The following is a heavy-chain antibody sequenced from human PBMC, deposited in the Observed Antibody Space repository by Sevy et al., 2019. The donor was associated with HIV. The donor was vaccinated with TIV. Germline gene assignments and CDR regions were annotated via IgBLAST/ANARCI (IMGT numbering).Heavy chain of an antibody. V-gene: IGHV3-30*04. D-gene: IGHD6-19*01. J-gene: IGHJ4*02. CDR1: GFTFNTHA. CDR3: AREGGYTSAWSPGNH. CDR2: ISYDGIIK. Sequence: GGSLRLSCAASGFTFNTHAMHWVRQAPGKGLEWVAVISYDGIIKYYADSVKGRVTISRDNSKNTLSLQMNSLRVEDTAVYYGAREGGYTSAWSPGNHWGQGTLVTVSS.